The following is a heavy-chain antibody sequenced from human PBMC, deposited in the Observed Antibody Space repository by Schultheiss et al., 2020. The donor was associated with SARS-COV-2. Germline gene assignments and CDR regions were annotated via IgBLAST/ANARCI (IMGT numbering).Heavy chain of an antibody. CDR3: ARDRYYDSSGPSDC. Sequence: GGSLRLSCSASGFTFSSYAMHWVRQAPGKGLEYVSVISSNGGSTYYADSVKGRFTVSRDNSKNTLYLQMNSLRAEDTAVYYCARDRYYDSSGPSDCWGQGTLVTVSS. D-gene: IGHD3-22*01. CDR2: ISSNGGST. CDR1: GFTFSSYA. V-gene: IGHV3-64*04. J-gene: IGHJ4*02.